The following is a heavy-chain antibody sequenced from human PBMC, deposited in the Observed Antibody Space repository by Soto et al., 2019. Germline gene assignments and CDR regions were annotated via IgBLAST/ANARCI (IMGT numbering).Heavy chain of an antibody. V-gene: IGHV4-31*03. D-gene: IGHD3-10*01. Sequence: PSETLSLTCTVSGGSISSGGYYWHWIRHHPGKGLEWIGYIYYSGSTYYNPSLKSRVTISVDTSKNQFSLKLSSVTAAATAVYYCARGGRGVYPDYYGMDVWGQGTTVTVSS. CDR1: GGSISSGGYY. CDR2: IYYSGST. CDR3: ARGGRGVYPDYYGMDV. J-gene: IGHJ6*02.